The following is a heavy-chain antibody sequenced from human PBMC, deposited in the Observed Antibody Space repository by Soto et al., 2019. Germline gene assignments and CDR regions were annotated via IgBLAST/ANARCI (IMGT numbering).Heavy chain of an antibody. CDR3: AKDRVPYYYGSGRHYYYYMDV. V-gene: IGHV3-23*01. CDR1: GFTFSSYA. CDR2: ISGSGGST. D-gene: IGHD3-10*01. Sequence: GGSLRLSCAASGFTFSSYAMSWVRQAPGKGLEWVSAISGSGGSTYYADSVKGRFTISRDNSKNTLYLQMNSLRAEDTAVYYCAKDRVPYYYGSGRHYYYYMDVWGKGTTVTVSS. J-gene: IGHJ6*03.